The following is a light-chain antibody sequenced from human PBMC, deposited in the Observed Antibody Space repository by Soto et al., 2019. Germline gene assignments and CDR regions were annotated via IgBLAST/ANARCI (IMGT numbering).Light chain of an antibody. V-gene: IGKV3-20*01. CDR3: QQYSSSRT. Sequence: EIVLTQSPATLSLSPGERATLSCRASQSVSSNHLAWYQQKPGQAPRLLIYGGSSRATGIPVRFSGSGSETDFTLTITRLEPEDFAVYYCQQYSSSRTFGQRTKADIK. CDR2: GGS. J-gene: IGKJ1*01. CDR1: QSVSSNH.